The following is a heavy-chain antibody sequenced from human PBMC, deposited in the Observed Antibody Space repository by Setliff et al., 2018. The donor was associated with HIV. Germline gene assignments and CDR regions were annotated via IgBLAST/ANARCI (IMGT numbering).Heavy chain of an antibody. CDR3: ASTGGYSYGFFDS. D-gene: IGHD5-18*01. V-gene: IGHV4-59*11. J-gene: IGHJ4*02. CDR2: IYYSGST. Sequence: SETLSLTCTVSGGSIFSHYWSWIRQPPGKGLEWIGYIYYSGSTNYNPSLKSRVTISVDTSKNQFSLKLSSVTAADTAVYYCASTGGYSYGFFDSWGQGALVTISS. CDR1: GGSIFSHY.